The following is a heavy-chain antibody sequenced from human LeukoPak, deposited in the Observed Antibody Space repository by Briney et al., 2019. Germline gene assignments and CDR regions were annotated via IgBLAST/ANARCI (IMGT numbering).Heavy chain of an antibody. D-gene: IGHD2-21*02. Sequence: ASVKVSFTASGYTFTGYYMHWVRQAPGQGLEWMGRINPNSGGTNYAQKFQGRVTMTRDTSISTAYMELSRLRSDDTAVYYCARVSYCGGDCYSGFDYWGQGTLVTVSS. CDR3: ARVSYCGGDCYSGFDY. CDR2: INPNSGGT. CDR1: GYTFTGYY. V-gene: IGHV1-2*06. J-gene: IGHJ4*02.